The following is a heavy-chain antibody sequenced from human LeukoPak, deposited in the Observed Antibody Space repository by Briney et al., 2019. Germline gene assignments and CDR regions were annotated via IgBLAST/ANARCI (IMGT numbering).Heavy chain of an antibody. V-gene: IGHV3-21*01. CDR3: ARVDCSSTSCWFDY. Sequence: GGSLRLSCAASGFTLSSYSMNWVRQAPGKGLEWVSSISSSSSYIYYADSVKGRFTISRDNAKDSLYLQMNSLRAEDTAVYYCARVDCSSTSCWFDYWGQGTLVTVSS. CDR1: GFTLSSYS. CDR2: ISSSSSYI. D-gene: IGHD2-2*01. J-gene: IGHJ4*02.